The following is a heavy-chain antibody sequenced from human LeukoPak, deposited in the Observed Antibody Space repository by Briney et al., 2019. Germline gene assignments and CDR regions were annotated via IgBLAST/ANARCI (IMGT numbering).Heavy chain of an antibody. J-gene: IGHJ4*02. CDR2: IHYSGST. D-gene: IGHD1-1*01. Sequence: SETLSLTCTVSGGSTSSDYWSWIRQPPGKGLEWIGYIHYSGSTNYNPSLKSRVTISVDTSKNQFSLKLSSVIAADTAVYYCARGRYALWGQGTLVTVSS. CDR3: ARGRYAL. V-gene: IGHV4-59*01. CDR1: GGSTSSDY.